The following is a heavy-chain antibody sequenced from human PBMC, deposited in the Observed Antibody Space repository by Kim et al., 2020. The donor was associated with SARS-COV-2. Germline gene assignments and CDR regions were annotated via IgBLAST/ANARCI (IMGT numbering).Heavy chain of an antibody. D-gene: IGHD3-10*01. CDR2: INHSGST. J-gene: IGHJ4*01. CDR1: GGSLSGYY. Sequence: SETLSLTCAVYGGSLSGYYWSWIRQPPGKGLEWIGEINHSGSTNYNPSLKSPVTIYIDTSKNQFSLKLSSVTAADTAVYYFASLHYDSGNYYNAPRDYWG. CDR3: ASLHYDSGNYYNAPRDY. V-gene: IGHV4-34*01.